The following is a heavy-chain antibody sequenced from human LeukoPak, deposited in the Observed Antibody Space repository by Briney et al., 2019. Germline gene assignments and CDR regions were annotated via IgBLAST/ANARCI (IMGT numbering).Heavy chain of an antibody. D-gene: IGHD3-9*01. V-gene: IGHV3-11*03. Sequence: PGGSLRLACAAAGFTFSGEYISWIRQATGDGLDWVSYISSSSSYANYADSVKGRFTISSDNAKHSGYQQSQSLRTEDSATTFFGRELDWLPTLDYWGQATLVTVS. CDR2: ISSSSSYA. CDR3: GRELDWLPTLDY. J-gene: IGHJ4*02. CDR1: GFTFSGEY.